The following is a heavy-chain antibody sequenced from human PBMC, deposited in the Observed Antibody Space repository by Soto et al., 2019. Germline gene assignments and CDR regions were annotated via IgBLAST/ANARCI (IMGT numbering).Heavy chain of an antibody. CDR1: RFTFGSYW. CDR3: ARDKEVLLTNYGMDV. CDR2: INVDGTET. Sequence: PGGSLRLSCTAPRFTFGSYWMHWVRQAPGKGLVWVSDINVDGTETWYADSVKGRFTISRDNDKKTLYLHMTGLRVDDTGVYYCARDKEVLLTNYGMDVRGQGTTFTVSS. V-gene: IGHV3-74*01. J-gene: IGHJ6*02.